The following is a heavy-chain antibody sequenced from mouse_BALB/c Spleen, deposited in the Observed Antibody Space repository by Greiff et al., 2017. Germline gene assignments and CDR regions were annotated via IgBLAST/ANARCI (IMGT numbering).Heavy chain of an antibody. CDR1: GFNIKDTY. J-gene: IGHJ4*01. V-gene: IGHV14-3*02. Sequence: EVQLQQSGAELVKPGASVKLSCTASGFNIKDTYMHWVKQRPEQGLEWIGRIDPANGNTKYDPKFQGKATITADTSSNTAYLQLSSLTSEDTAVYDCDWGGGDYAMDYWGQGTSVTVSS. CDR3: DWGGGDYAMDY. CDR2: IDPANGNT.